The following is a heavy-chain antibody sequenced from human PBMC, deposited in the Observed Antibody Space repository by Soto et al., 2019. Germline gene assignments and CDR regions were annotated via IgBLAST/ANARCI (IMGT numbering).Heavy chain of an antibody. D-gene: IGHD2-15*01. V-gene: IGHV1-8*01. CDR3: ARGLAFCRGSCYSGIL. CDR2: MNPNSGNT. J-gene: IGHJ4*02. CDR1: GYTFTSYD. Sequence: ASVKVSCKASGYTFTSYDINWVRQATGQGLEWMGWMNPNSGNTGYAQKFQGRVTMTRNTSISTAYMELSSLRSEDTAVYYCARGLAFCRGSCYSGILWGQATLVTVSS.